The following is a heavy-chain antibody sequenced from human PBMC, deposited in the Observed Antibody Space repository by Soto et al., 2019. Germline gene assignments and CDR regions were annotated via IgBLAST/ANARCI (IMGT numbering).Heavy chain of an antibody. J-gene: IGHJ6*02. Sequence: GGSLRLSCAASGFTFSSYSMNWVRQAPGKGLEWVSYISSSSSTIYYADSVKGRFTISRDNAKNSLYLQMNSLRDEDTAVCYCASLSLWQQLPSLYYYYGMDVWGQGTKVTVSS. V-gene: IGHV3-48*02. CDR2: ISSSSSTI. CDR1: GFTFSSYS. CDR3: ASLSLWQQLPSLYYYYGMDV. D-gene: IGHD6-13*01.